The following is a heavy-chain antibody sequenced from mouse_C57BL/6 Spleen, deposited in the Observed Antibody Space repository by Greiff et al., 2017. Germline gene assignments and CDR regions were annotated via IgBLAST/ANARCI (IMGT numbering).Heavy chain of an antibody. Sequence: VQLQQSGAELVRPGASVTLSCKASGYTFTDYEMHWVKQTPVHGLEWIGAIDPETGGTAYNQKFKGKAILTADKSSSTAYMELRSLTSEDSAVYYCPDGYCTREFGYRGQGTTLTVSS. D-gene: IGHD2-3*01. CDR2: IDPETGGT. J-gene: IGHJ2*01. V-gene: IGHV1-15*01. CDR1: GYTFTDYE. CDR3: PDGYCTREFGY.